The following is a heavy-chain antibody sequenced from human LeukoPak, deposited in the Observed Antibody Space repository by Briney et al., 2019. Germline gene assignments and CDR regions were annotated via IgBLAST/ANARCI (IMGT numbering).Heavy chain of an antibody. CDR2: IYYSGST. CDR3: ATPGSALIFAGFDY. J-gene: IGHJ4*02. CDR1: GGSISSSSYY. D-gene: IGHD3-3*01. Sequence: SETLSLTCTVSGGSISSSSYYWGWIRQPPGKGLEWIGSIYYSGSTYYNPSLKSRVTISVDTSKNQFSLKLSSVTAADTAVYYCATPGSALIFAGFDYWGQGTLVTVSS. V-gene: IGHV4-39*01.